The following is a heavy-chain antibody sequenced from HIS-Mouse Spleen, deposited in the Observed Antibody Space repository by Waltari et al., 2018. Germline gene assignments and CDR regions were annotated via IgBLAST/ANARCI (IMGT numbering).Heavy chain of an antibody. CDR3: ARAVYRSSYYFDY. Sequence: QVQLVESGGGVVQPGRSLRLTGAAAGVTFRSYAMPWVRQAPGKVLGWVAVISYDGSNKSYADSVKGRFTISRDNSKNTLYLQMNSLRAEDTAVYYCARAVYRSSYYFDYWGQGTLVTVSA. CDR1: GVTFRSYA. D-gene: IGHD6-6*01. V-gene: IGHV3-30*01. CDR2: ISYDGSNK. J-gene: IGHJ4*02.